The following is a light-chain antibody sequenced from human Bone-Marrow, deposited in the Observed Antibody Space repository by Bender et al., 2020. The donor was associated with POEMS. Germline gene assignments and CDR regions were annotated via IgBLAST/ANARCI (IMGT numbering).Light chain of an antibody. CDR3: TCFTTTTLI. V-gene: IGLV2-14*01. CDR1: NADLGIYNS. J-gene: IGLJ2*01. CDR2: EVS. Sequence: QSALTQPASVSGSPGQSITISCTGTNADLGIYNSVSWYQQHPGRAPRLMIFEVSRRPGGVSSLFAGHKSGIADSLPICGLQPGFVADYYCTCFTTTTLIFGGG.